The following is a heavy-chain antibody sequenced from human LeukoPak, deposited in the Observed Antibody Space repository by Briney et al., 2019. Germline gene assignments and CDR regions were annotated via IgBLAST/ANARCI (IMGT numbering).Heavy chain of an antibody. D-gene: IGHD6-13*01. CDR1: GYTFTSYA. CDR2: IIPIFGTA. V-gene: IGHV1-69*13. Sequence: SVKVSCKASGYTFTSYAISWVRQAPGQGLEWMGGIIPIFGTANYAQKFQGRVTITADESTSTAYMELSSLRSEDTAVYYCARRARPSGYSSSWYREFDYWGQGTLVTVSS. CDR3: ARRARPSGYSSSWYREFDY. J-gene: IGHJ4*02.